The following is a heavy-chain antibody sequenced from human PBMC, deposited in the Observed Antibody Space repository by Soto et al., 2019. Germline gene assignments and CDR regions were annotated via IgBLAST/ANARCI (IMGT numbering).Heavy chain of an antibody. CDR3: AIDLWGYCGVDYYPLAV. CDR2: MSYDGSNE. V-gene: IGHV3-30*03. D-gene: IGHD2-21*02. J-gene: IGHJ6*01. Sequence: GGSLRICCAASGFTFSHYAMHWVRQAPGKGLEWVALMSYDGSNEYYADSVKGRFTISRDNSKNTLYLQMNSLRAEDTAVYYCAIDLWGYCGVDYYPLAVWGQGTTANISS. CDR1: GFTFSHYA.